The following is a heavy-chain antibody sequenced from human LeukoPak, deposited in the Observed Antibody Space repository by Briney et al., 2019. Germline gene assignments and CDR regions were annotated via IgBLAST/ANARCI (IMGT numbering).Heavy chain of an antibody. J-gene: IGHJ3*02. D-gene: IGHD6-13*01. CDR2: IYSGGTT. CDR1: GFTVSSNY. CDR3: ASSLYSSGWSLNSGAFDI. Sequence: GGSLRLSCAASGFTVSSNYMSWVRQAPGKGLEWVSVIYSGGTTYYADSVKGRFTISRDNSKNTLYLQMNSLRAEDTAVYYCASSLYSSGWSLNSGAFDIWGQGTMVTVSS. V-gene: IGHV3-53*01.